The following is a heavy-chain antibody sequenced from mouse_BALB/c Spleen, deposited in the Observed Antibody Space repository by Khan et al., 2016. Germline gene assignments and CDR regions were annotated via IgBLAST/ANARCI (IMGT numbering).Heavy chain of an antibody. Sequence: EVQLQESGPSLVKPSQTLSLTCSVTGDSITSGYWNWIRKFPGNKLEYMGYISYRGSTYSNPSLTSRISIPRDTSKNQYYLQLNSVTTEATATYSGARYYSQIYWDFDVWGAGTTVTVSS. CDR2: ISYRGST. V-gene: IGHV3-8*02. D-gene: IGHD2-12*01. CDR3: ARYYSQIYWDFDV. CDR1: GDSITSGY. J-gene: IGHJ1*01.